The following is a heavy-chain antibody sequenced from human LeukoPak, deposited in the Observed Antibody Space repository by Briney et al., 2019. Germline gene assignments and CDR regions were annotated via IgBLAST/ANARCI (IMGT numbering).Heavy chain of an antibody. D-gene: IGHD5-12*01. CDR1: GFTFSSYA. V-gene: IGHV3-23*01. CDR2: ISGSGGST. CDR3: AKDVIVANGPNWFDP. J-gene: IGHJ5*02. Sequence: GGSLRLSCAASGFTFSSYAMSWVRQAPGKGLEWVSAISGSGGSTYYADSVKGRFTISRDNSKNTLYLQMNSLRAEDTAVYYCAKDVIVANGPNWFDPWGQGTLVTVSS.